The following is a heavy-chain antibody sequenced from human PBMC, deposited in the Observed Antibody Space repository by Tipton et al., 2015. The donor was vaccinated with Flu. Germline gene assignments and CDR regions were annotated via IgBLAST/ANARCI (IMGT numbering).Heavy chain of an antibody. CDR3: VKGGLGLGGTYFDAFDM. CDR1: GFIFDDFA. D-gene: IGHD1-26*01. J-gene: IGHJ3*02. Sequence: SLRLSCVTSGFIFDDFAMHWVRQAPGKGLEWVSGISWSSGSIGYADSVKGRFTISRDNAKNSLYLQMNSLSPEDTALYYCVKGGLGLGGTYFDAFDMWGQGTMVTVSS. CDR2: ISWSSGSI. V-gene: IGHV3-9*01.